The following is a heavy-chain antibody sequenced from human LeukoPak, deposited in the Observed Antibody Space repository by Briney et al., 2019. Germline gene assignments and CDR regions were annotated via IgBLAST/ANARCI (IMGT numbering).Heavy chain of an antibody. D-gene: IGHD6-19*01. V-gene: IGHV3-23*01. Sequence: PGGSLRLSCAASGFTFSSYAMSWVRQAPGKGLEWVSAISGSDGSTYYADSVKGRFTISRDNSKNTLYLQMNSLRAEDTAVYYCAVLGGIAVAGNIPDYWGQGTLVTVSS. J-gene: IGHJ4*02. CDR3: AVLGGIAVAGNIPDY. CDR2: ISGSDGST. CDR1: GFTFSSYA.